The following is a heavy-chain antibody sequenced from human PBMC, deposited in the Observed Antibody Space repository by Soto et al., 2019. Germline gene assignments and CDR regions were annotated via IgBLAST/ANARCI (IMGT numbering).Heavy chain of an antibody. CDR1: GGSISSGGYY. CDR2: IYYSDST. J-gene: IGHJ3*02. Sequence: SETLSLTCTVSGGSISSGGYYWSWIRQHPGKGLEWIGYIYYSDSTYYNPSLKSRVTISVDTSKNQFSLKLSSVTAADTAVYYCARLLVPAANDIRGQGTMVTVSS. D-gene: IGHD2-2*01. V-gene: IGHV4-31*03. CDR3: ARLLVPAANDI.